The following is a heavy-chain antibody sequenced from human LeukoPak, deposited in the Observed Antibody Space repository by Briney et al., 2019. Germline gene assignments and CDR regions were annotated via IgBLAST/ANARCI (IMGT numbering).Heavy chain of an antibody. CDR2: ISGSGGST. Sequence: GGSLRLSCAASGFIFSSYAMSWVRQAPGKGLEWVSAISGSGGSTYYADSVKGRFTISRDNSKNTLYLQMNSLRAEDTAVYYCAKVRDSGSYLGDFDYWGQGTLVTVSS. CDR3: AKVRDSGSYLGDFDY. J-gene: IGHJ4*02. V-gene: IGHV3-23*01. CDR1: GFIFSSYA. D-gene: IGHD1-26*01.